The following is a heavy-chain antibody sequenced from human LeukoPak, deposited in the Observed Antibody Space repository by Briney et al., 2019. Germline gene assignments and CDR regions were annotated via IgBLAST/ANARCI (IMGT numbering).Heavy chain of an antibody. V-gene: IGHV3-30*04. CDR1: GFTFSSYA. D-gene: IGHD2-15*01. CDR3: AKGDNDCSGGSCYPKYYYYYYGMDV. Sequence: GGSLRLSCAASGFTFSSYAMHWVRQAPGKGLEWVAVISYDGSNKYYADSVKGRFTISRDNSKNTLYLQMNSLRAEDTAVYYCAKGDNDCSGGSCYPKYYYYYYGMDVWGQGTTVTVSS. J-gene: IGHJ6*02. CDR2: ISYDGSNK.